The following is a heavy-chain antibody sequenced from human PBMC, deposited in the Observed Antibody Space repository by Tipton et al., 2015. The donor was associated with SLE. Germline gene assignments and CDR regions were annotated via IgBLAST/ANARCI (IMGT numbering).Heavy chain of an antibody. Sequence: LRLSCTVSGGSVSSGSYYWSWIRQPAGKALEWIGHIYTSGSTNYNPTLKSRGTISVDTSKNQFSRRLNSVTAADTAVYYCARRGHGSGTWGQGTLVTVSS. J-gene: IGHJ5*02. D-gene: IGHD3-10*01. CDR2: IYTSGST. V-gene: IGHV4-61*09. CDR1: GGSVSSGSYY. CDR3: ARRGHGSGT.